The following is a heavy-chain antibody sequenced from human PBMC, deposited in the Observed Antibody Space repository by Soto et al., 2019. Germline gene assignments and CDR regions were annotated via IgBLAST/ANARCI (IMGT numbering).Heavy chain of an antibody. D-gene: IGHD2-21*01. CDR2: INHSGST. Sequence: SETLSLTCAVYGGSFSGYYWSWIRQPPGKGLEWIGEINHSGSTNYNPSLKSRVTISVDTSKNQFSLKLSSVTAADTAVYYCARARHDLLNYYFDYWGQGTLVTVSS. CDR1: GGSFSGYY. J-gene: IGHJ4*02. CDR3: ARARHDLLNYYFDY. V-gene: IGHV4-34*01.